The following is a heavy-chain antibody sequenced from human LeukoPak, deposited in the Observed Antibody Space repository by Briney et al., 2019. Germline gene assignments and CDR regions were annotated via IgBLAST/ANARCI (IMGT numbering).Heavy chain of an antibody. CDR1: GYRFITFG. Sequence: GASVKVSCKTSGYRFITFGISWVRQTPGQGLEWMGWISAYNGNTNYAQKLQGRVTMTTDTSTSTAYMELRSLRSDDTAVYYCARAPKTGEFDYWGQGTLVTVSS. CDR2: ISAYNGNT. V-gene: IGHV1-18*01. CDR3: ARAPKTGEFDY. J-gene: IGHJ4*02. D-gene: IGHD7-27*01.